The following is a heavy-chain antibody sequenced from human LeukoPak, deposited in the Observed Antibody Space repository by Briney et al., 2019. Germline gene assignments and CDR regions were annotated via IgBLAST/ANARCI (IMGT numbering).Heavy chain of an antibody. Sequence: GGSLRLSCTASGFIFGDYYMAWVRQAPGKGLEWISYISRIGNTKYDAGSVKGRFVVSRDNAKNSLYLQMNNLRDDDTAVYYCARDRLLYSAFDVWGQGTMVTVSS. CDR1: GFIFGDYY. D-gene: IGHD1-26*01. CDR2: ISRIGNTK. J-gene: IGHJ3*01. V-gene: IGHV3-11*04. CDR3: ARDRLLYSAFDV.